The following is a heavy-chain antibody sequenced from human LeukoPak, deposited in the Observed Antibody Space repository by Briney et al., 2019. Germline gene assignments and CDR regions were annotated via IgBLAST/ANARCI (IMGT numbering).Heavy chain of an antibody. D-gene: IGHD5-12*01. Sequence: ASVKVSCKASGYTFTGYYMHWVRQAPGQGLEWMGWMNPNSGNTGYAQKFQGRVTMTRNTSISTAYMELSSLRSEDTAVYYCARGKTRGYSGYALGFWGQGTLVTVSS. V-gene: IGHV1-8*02. CDR2: MNPNSGNT. CDR3: ARGKTRGYSGYALGF. J-gene: IGHJ4*02. CDR1: GYTFTGYY.